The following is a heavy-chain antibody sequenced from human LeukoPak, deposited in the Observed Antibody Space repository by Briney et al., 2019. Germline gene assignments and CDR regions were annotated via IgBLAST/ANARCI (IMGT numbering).Heavy chain of an antibody. D-gene: IGHD3-9*01. J-gene: IGHJ4*02. Sequence: ASVKVSCKTSGYTFTGYYIHWVRQAPGQGLEWMGWINPNSGGTNYAQKFQGRVTMTRDTSISAAYMELSRLRSDDTAVYYCARVLRYFDWSYYFDSWGQGTLVTVSS. CDR1: GYTFTGYY. CDR3: ARVLRYFDWSYYFDS. CDR2: INPNSGGT. V-gene: IGHV1-2*02.